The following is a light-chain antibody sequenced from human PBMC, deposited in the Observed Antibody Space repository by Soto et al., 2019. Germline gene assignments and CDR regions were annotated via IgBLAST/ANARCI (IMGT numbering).Light chain of an antibody. CDR2: KAS. CDR3: QHYNSYSEA. CDR1: QTISSW. V-gene: IGKV1-5*03. J-gene: IGKJ1*01. Sequence: DIQMTQSPSTLSGSVGDRVTITCRASQTISSWLAWYQQKPGKAPKPLIYKASTLKSGVPSRFSGSGSGTEFTLTISSLQPDDFATYYCQHYNSYSEAFGQGTKVEI.